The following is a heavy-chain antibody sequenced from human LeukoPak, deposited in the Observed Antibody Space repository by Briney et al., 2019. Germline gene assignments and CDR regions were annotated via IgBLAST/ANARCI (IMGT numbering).Heavy chain of an antibody. CDR1: GYTFMNSG. V-gene: IGHV1-18*01. CDR2: VSGDSAKT. Sequence: ASVKVSCKASGYTFMNSGVSWVRQAPGQGPEWMGWVSGDSAKTKYAQKTQGRVTMTTDTSTSTAYMELRSLRSDDTAVYFCARDRCSGGSCHDALDIWGQGTMVSVSS. J-gene: IGHJ3*02. CDR3: ARDRCSGGSCHDALDI. D-gene: IGHD2-15*01.